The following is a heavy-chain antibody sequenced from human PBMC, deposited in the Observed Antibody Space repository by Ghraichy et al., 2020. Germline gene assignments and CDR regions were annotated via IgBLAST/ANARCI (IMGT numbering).Heavy chain of an antibody. CDR3: AREKKGGAIVVVPTHYFDY. D-gene: IGHD2-2*01. J-gene: IGHJ4*02. V-gene: IGHV3-7*01. CDR2: IKQDGSEK. Sequence: GGSLRLSCAASGFTFSSYWMSWVRQAPGKGLEWVANIKQDGSEKYYVDSVKGRFTISRDNAKNSLYLQMNSLRAEDTAVYYCAREKKGGAIVVVPTHYFDYWGQGTLVTVSS. CDR1: GFTFSSYW.